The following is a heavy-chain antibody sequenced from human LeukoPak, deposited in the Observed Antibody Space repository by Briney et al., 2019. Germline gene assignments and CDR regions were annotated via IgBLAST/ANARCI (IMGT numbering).Heavy chain of an antibody. J-gene: IGHJ4*02. CDR3: ATWLSGPPVATIGYDY. V-gene: IGHV1-69-2*01. Sequence: ASVKVSCKVSGYSFTDYYMHWVQQAPGKGLEWMGLVDPEDGETMYAEKFQGRVTITADTSTDTAYMELSSLRSEDTAVYYCATWLSGPPVATIGYDYWGQGTLVTVSS. CDR1: GYSFTDYY. CDR2: VDPEDGET. D-gene: IGHD5-12*01.